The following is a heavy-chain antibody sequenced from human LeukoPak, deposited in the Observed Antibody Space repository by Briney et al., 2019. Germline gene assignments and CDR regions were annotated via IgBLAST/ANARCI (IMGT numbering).Heavy chain of an antibody. D-gene: IGHD3-22*01. Sequence: GGSLRLSCAASGFTFSTYEMNWVRQAPGKGLEWVSYISSSGSNRYYADSVKGRFTISRDNAKNSVYLQMNSLRAEDTAVYYCARDLMIVMVEEEGSADYWGQGTLVTVSS. CDR2: ISSSGSNR. CDR3: ARDLMIVMVEEEGSADY. CDR1: GFTFSTYE. J-gene: IGHJ4*02. V-gene: IGHV3-48*03.